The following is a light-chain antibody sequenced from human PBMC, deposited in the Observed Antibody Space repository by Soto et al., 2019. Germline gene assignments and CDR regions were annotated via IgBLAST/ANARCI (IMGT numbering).Light chain of an antibody. CDR2: YAS. CDR1: QSVRNN. CDR3: QQYNNWPPIT. V-gene: IGKV3-15*01. J-gene: IGKJ5*01. Sequence: EIMMTQSPATLSVSPGERATLSCRASQSVRNNLAWYQQKPGQAPRLLIYYASTRATGVPDRFSGSGSGTEFTLTISSLPSEDLALYYCQQYNNWPPITFGQGTRLEIK.